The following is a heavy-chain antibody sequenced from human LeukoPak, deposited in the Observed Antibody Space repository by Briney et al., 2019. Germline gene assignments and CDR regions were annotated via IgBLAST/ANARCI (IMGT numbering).Heavy chain of an antibody. V-gene: IGHV7-4-1*02. CDR1: GYTFSSYT. Sequence: ASVKVSCKTSGYTFSSYTITWVRQAPGQGLQWMGWINTNTGNPTYAQGFTGRYVFSLDTSVSTGYLQISGLTADDTAVYFCGRDPRLGIRGYTYGYIEYWGQGTLVTVSS. CDR2: INTNTGNP. J-gene: IGHJ4*02. CDR3: GRDPRLGIRGYTYGYIEY. D-gene: IGHD5-18*01.